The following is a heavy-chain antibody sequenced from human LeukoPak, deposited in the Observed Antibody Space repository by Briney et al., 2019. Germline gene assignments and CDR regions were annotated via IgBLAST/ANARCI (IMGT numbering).Heavy chain of an antibody. CDR1: GYTLTELS. J-gene: IGHJ4*02. V-gene: IGHV1-24*01. Sequence: ASVKVSCKVSGYTLTELSMHWVRQAPGKGLEWMGGFDPEDGETIYAQKFQGRVTITADKSTSTAYMELSSLRSEDTAVYYCARDPIGGYCSSTSCRYYFDYWGQGTLVTVSS. D-gene: IGHD2-2*01. CDR2: FDPEDGET. CDR3: ARDPIGGYCSSTSCRYYFDY.